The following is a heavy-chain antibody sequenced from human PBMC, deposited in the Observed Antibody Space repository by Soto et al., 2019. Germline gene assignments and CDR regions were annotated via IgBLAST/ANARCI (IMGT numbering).Heavy chain of an antibody. J-gene: IGHJ4*02. Sequence: SETLSLTCTVSGGSISSSSYYWGWIRQPPGKGLEWIGSIYYSGSTYYNPSLKSRVTISVDTSKNHFSLKLSSVTAADTAVYYCARLYREDYDYVWGSYRRRPNFDYWGQGTLVTVSS. D-gene: IGHD3-16*02. V-gene: IGHV4-39*01. CDR2: IYYSGST. CDR1: GGSISSSSYY. CDR3: ARLYREDYDYVWGSYRRRPNFDY.